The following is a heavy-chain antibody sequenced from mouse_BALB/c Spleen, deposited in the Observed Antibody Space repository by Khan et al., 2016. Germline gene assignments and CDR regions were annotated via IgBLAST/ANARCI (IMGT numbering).Heavy chain of an antibody. CDR2: INPGSGGT. V-gene: IGHV1-54*01. CDR1: GYAFTNYL. D-gene: IGHD1-1*01. J-gene: IGHJ3*01. Sequence: QVQLKQSGAELVRPGTSVKVSCKASGYAFTNYLIEWVKQRPGQGLEWIGVINPGSGGTNYNEKFKGKATLTADNSSSTAYMQLSSLPSDDSAVYFCARGPPHYYGSSYWFAYWGQGTLVTVSA. CDR3: ARGPPHYYGSSYWFAY.